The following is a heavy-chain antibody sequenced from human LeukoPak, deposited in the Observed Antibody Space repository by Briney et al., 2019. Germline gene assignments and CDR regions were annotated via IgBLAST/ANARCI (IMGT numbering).Heavy chain of an antibody. CDR3: ARHLDYYYDSSGYSDY. J-gene: IGHJ4*02. V-gene: IGHV4-34*01. CDR2: INHSGST. D-gene: IGHD3-22*01. Sequence: SETLSLTCAVYGGSFSGYYWSWIRQPPGKGLEWIGEINHSGSTNYNPSLKSRVTISVDTSKNQFSLKLSSVTAAATAVYYCARHLDYYYDSSGYSDYWGQGTLVTVSS. CDR1: GGSFSGYY.